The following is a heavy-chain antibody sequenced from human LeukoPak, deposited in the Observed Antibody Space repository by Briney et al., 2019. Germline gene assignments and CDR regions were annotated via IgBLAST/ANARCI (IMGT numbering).Heavy chain of an antibody. V-gene: IGHV4-59*08. CDR1: GGSISSYY. CDR3: ATHGVGSSWFNWFDP. D-gene: IGHD6-13*01. Sequence: PSETLSLTCTVSGGSISSYYWSWMRQSPGKGLEWIGYMYYSGSTKYNPSLKIRVTTSVDTSKNQFSLKLTSVTAADTAVYYCATHGVGSSWFNWFDPWGQGILVTVSS. CDR2: MYYSGST. J-gene: IGHJ5*02.